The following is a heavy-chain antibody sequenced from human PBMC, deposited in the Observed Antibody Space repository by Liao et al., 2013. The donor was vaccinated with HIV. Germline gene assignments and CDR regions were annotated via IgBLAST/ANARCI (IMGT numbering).Heavy chain of an antibody. CDR3: ARVISYYDSSGYYSVLLDY. D-gene: IGHD3-22*01. CDR1: GGSISSYY. V-gene: IGHV4-59*01. J-gene: IGHJ4*02. CDR2: IYYSGST. Sequence: QVQLQESGPGLVKPSETLSLTCTVSGGSISSYYWSWIRQPPGKGLEWIGYIYYSGSTNYNPSLKSRVTISVDTSKNQFSLKLSSVTAADTAVYYCARVISYYDSSGYYSVLLDYWGPGNPGHRLL.